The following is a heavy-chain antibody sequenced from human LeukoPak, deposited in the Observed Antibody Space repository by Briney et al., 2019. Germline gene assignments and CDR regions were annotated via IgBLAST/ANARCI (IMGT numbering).Heavy chain of an antibody. Sequence: GRSLRLSCAASGFTFSSYAMHWVRQAPGKGLEWVAVISYDGSNKYYADSVKGRFTISRDNSKNTLYLQMNSLRAEDTAVYYCAKDRGDYPPYFDYWGQGTLVTVSS. D-gene: IGHD2-21*02. V-gene: IGHV3-30-3*02. J-gene: IGHJ4*02. CDR2: ISYDGSNK. CDR1: GFTFSSYA. CDR3: AKDRGDYPPYFDY.